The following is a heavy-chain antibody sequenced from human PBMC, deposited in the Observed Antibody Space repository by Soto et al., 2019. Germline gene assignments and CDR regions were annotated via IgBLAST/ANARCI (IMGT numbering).Heavy chain of an antibody. CDR2: IRSKAYGGTT. D-gene: IGHD2-15*01. Sequence: PGGSLRLSCTASGFTFGDYAMSWFRQAPGKGLEWVGFIRSKAYGGTTEYAASVKGRFTISRDDSKSIAYLQMNSLKTEDTAVYYCTRGPPRKAYCSGGSCYPDAFDIWGQGTMVTVSS. CDR3: TRGPPRKAYCSGGSCYPDAFDI. CDR1: GFTFGDYA. J-gene: IGHJ3*02. V-gene: IGHV3-49*03.